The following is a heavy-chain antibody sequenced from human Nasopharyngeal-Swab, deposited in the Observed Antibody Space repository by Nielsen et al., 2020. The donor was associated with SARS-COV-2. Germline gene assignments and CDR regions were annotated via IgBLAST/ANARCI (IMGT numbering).Heavy chain of an antibody. D-gene: IGHD3-3*01. J-gene: IGHJ6*02. CDR3: ARDGLDYDFWSAYFMDV. V-gene: IGHV3-21*01. CDR2: ISSSSSYM. CDR1: GFTFNNYN. Sequence: GESLKISCAASGFTFNNYNFNWVRQAPGKGLEWVSSISSSSSYMYYADSVKGRFTISRDNAKNSLYLQMNSLRAEDTAVYYCARDGLDYDFWSAYFMDVWGRGTTVTVSS.